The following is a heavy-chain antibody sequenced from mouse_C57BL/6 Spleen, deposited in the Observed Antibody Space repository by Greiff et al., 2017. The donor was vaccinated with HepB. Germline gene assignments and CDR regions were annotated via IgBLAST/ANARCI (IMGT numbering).Heavy chain of an antibody. V-gene: IGHV1-55*01. CDR2: IYPGSGST. Sequence: QVQLQQSGAELVKPGASVKMSCKASGYTFTSYWITWVKQRPGQGLEWIGDIYPGSGSTNYNEKFKSKATLTVDTSSSTAYMQLSSLTSEDSAVYYCAKEMGYDGYSDYWGQGTTLTVSS. CDR1: GYTFTSYW. CDR3: AKEMGYDGYSDY. D-gene: IGHD2-3*01. J-gene: IGHJ2*01.